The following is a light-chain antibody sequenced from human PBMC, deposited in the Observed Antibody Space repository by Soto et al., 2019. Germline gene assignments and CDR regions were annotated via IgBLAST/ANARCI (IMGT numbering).Light chain of an antibody. Sequence: QSALTQPASVSGSPGQSITISCTGTSSDVGTYNFVSWYQQHPGKAPKLMIYDVRDRPSGVSNRFSGSKSGNTASLIISGLQAEDEADYYCSSCTDSASYVFGSGTKVTVL. CDR2: DVR. CDR1: SSDVGTYNF. CDR3: SSCTDSASYV. V-gene: IGLV2-14*03. J-gene: IGLJ1*01.